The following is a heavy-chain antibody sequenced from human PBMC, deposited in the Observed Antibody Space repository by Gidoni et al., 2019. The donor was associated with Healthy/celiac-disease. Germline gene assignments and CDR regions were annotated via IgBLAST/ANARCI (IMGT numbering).Heavy chain of an antibody. CDR3: AREGDGSGSPGGWFDP. V-gene: IGHV4-59*01. CDR2: IYYSGST. D-gene: IGHD3-10*01. J-gene: IGHJ5*02. Sequence: QVQLPESGPGLVKPSETLSLTCTVSGGSIRSYYWSWTRQPPGKGLEWIGYIYYSGSTNYNPSLKSRVTISVDTAKNQFSLKLSSVTAADTAVYYCAREGDGSGSPGGWFDPWGQGTLVTVSS. CDR1: GGSIRSYY.